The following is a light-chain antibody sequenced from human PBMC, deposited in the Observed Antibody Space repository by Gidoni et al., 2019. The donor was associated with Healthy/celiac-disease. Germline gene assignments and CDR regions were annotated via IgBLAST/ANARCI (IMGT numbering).Light chain of an antibody. V-gene: IGKV3-15*01. CDR3: QQYNNWPWYT. J-gene: IGKJ2*01. CDR2: GAS. CDR1: QSVSST. Sequence: EIVMTQSPATLSVSPGERATLSCRASQSVSSTFAWYQQKPGQAPRLLIYGASTRATGIPARFSGSGSGTEFTLTISSLQSEDFAVYYCQQYNNWPWYTFGQGTKLEIK.